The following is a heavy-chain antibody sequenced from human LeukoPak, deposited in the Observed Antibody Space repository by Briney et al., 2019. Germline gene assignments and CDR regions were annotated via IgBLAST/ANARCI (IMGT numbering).Heavy chain of an antibody. D-gene: IGHD5-24*01. CDR2: IYYSGST. CDR1: GGSISSYY. J-gene: IGHJ4*02. CDR3: ARQGDGYNLYYFDY. Sequence: SETLSLTCTVSGGSISSYYWSWIRQPPGKGLEWIGYIYYSGSTNYNPSLKSRVTISVDTSKTQFSLKLSSVTAADTAVYYCARQGDGYNLYYFDYWGQGTLVTVSS. V-gene: IGHV4-59*08.